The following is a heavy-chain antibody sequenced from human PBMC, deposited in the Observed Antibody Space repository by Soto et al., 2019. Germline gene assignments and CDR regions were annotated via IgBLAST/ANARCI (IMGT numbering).Heavy chain of an antibody. D-gene: IGHD3-16*01. CDR2: IYPGDSDT. CDR1: GYSFPTFW. J-gene: IGHJ6*02. Sequence: PGESLKISCKGSGYSFPTFWIGWVRQMPGKGLEWMGVIYPGDSDTRYSPSFQGQVTMSADRSISTAYLQWTSLKALDTAIYYCARSGRNAYYNMDVWGQGTTVTVSS. V-gene: IGHV5-51*01. CDR3: ARSGRNAYYNMDV.